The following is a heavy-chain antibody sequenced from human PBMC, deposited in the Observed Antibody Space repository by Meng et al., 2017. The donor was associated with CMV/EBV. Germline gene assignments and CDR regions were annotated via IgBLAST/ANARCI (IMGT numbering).Heavy chain of an antibody. D-gene: IGHD4-17*01. CDR1: GFTLISYW. CDR2: IGKYGSDI. J-gene: IGHJ4*02. CDR3: RLGHYSQD. Sequence: DVHLMESGGGCVQPGGSLRLSCVASGFTLISYWMTWVRQSPGKGLEWVANIGKYGSDIYYVDSVKGRFTISRDNADNSLYLQMNNLRAEDTAVYYCRLGHYSQDWGQGTLVTVSS. V-gene: IGHV3-7*02.